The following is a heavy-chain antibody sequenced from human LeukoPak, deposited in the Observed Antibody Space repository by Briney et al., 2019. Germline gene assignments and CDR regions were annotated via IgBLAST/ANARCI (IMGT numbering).Heavy chain of an antibody. CDR3: AKVARGTRYYFDY. D-gene: IGHD1/OR15-1a*01. CDR1: GGSISSGGYY. Sequence: SETLSLTCTVSGGSISSGGYYWSWIRQHPGKGLEWIGYIYHSGSTYYNPSLKSRFTISVDTSKNQFSLKLSSVTAADTAVYYCAKVARGTRYYFDYWGQGTLVTVSS. CDR2: IYHSGST. V-gene: IGHV4-31*03. J-gene: IGHJ4*02.